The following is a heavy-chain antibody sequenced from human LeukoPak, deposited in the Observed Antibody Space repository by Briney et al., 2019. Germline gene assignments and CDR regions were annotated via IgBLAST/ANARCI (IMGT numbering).Heavy chain of an antibody. CDR1: GDSISSGTYY. V-gene: IGHV4-61*02. CDR2: IYTSGST. D-gene: IGHD2-15*01. CDR3: ARADCESGGNCHYFNY. J-gene: IGHJ4*02. Sequence: SQTLSLTCTVSGDSISSGTYYWSWIRQPAGKGLEWIGRIYTSGSTNYNPSLKSRVTISLDTSKNQFSLKLSSVTAADTAAYFCARADCESGGNCHYFNYWGQGTLVTVSS.